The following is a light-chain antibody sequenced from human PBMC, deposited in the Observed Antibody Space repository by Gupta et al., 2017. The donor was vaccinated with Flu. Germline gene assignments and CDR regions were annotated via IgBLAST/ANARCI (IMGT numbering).Light chain of an antibody. Sequence: SVTISCTGTSSDVGGNDYVSWYQQHPGKAPKLLLYDVDKRPSGVPDRFSGSKSGNTASRTISGLQAEDEADYYCGSYSSTTSVVFGGGTKLTVL. J-gene: IGLJ2*01. CDR3: GSYSSTTSVV. V-gene: IGLV2-14*03. CDR2: DVD. CDR1: SSDVGGNDY.